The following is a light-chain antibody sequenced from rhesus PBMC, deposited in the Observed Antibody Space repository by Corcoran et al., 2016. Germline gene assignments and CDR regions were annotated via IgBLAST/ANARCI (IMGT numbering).Light chain of an antibody. V-gene: IGKV1-74*01. CDR1: ENVNNY. CDR2: AAS. CDR3: QHSYGTPPT. Sequence: DIQMTQSPSSLSASVGDRVTITCRASENVNNYLHWYQQKPGKAPKLLIYAASTLQSGVPSRLSGSGSWTDDTFTISSLQPEDVATYYCQHSYGTPPTFGQGTKVEIK. J-gene: IGKJ1*01.